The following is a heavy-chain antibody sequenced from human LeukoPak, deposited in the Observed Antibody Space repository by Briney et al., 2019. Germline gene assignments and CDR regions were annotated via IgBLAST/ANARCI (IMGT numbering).Heavy chain of an antibody. CDR1: GFTFSDYT. CDR2: ISSSSSYI. V-gene: IGHV3-21*01. Sequence: GGSLRLSCAASGFTFSDYTMNWVRQAPGKGLEWVSSISSSSSYIYYADSVKGRFTISRDNAKNSLYLQMNSLRAEDTAVYYCASLGGYCSSTSCSWGQGTLVTVSS. J-gene: IGHJ5*02. D-gene: IGHD2-2*01. CDR3: ASLGGYCSSTSCS.